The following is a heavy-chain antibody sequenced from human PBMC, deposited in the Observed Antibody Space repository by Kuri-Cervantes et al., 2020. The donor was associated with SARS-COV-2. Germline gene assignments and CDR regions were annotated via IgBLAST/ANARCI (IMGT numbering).Heavy chain of an antibody. Sequence: ASVKVSCKASGYTFTGYYMHWVRQAPGQGLEWMGWINPNSGGTNYAQKFQGRVTMTRDTSTSTAYMELRSLRSDDTAVYYCARERGTSYYYYYKDVWGKGTTVTVSS. J-gene: IGHJ6*03. CDR3: ARERGTSYYYYYKDV. CDR1: GYTFTGYY. D-gene: IGHD1-7*01. V-gene: IGHV1-2*02. CDR2: INPNSGGT.